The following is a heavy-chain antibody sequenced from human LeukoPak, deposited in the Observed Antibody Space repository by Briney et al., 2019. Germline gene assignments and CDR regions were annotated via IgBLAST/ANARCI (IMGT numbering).Heavy chain of an antibody. D-gene: IGHD1-7*01. V-gene: IGHV3-30*02. CDR3: ARDKGITGTTSGARSYYYYMDV. Sequence: GGSLRLSCAASAFTFSSYGMHWVRLAPGEGLEWLAFIWSDGSNKYYADSVKGRFTISRDNSKNTLFLQMNSLRVEDTAVYYCARDKGITGTTSGARSYYYYMDVWGKGTTVTVSS. CDR2: IWSDGSNK. CDR1: AFTFSSYG. J-gene: IGHJ6*03.